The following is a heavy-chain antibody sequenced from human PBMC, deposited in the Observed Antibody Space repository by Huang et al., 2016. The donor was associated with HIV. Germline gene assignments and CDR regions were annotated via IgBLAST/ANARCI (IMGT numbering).Heavy chain of an antibody. V-gene: IGHV3-30-3*01. CDR1: GFTFSNYP. J-gene: IGHJ2*01. CDR3: ARDVLRGLGYFDV. CDR2: ISYDDGSTT. D-gene: IGHD4-17*01. Sequence: QVQLVESGGGVVQPGGSLRLACAASGFTFSNYPMHVVRQAPGKGLEWGAVISYDDGSTTYFADSVEGRFTISRDNSKNTVYLQMSSLRADDTAVFYCARDVLRGLGYFDVWGRGTLVTVSS.